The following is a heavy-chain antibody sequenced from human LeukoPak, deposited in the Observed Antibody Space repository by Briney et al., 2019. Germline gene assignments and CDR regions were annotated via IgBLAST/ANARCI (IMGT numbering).Heavy chain of an antibody. CDR2: INSDGSST. J-gene: IGHJ4*02. V-gene: IGHV3-74*01. D-gene: IGHD2-2*01. CDR3: ARDEVYCSSTSCSSY. CDR1: GFTFSSYW. Sequence: GGSLRLSCAASGFTFSSYWMHWVRQAPGKGLAWVSRINSDGSSTSYADSVKGRFTISRDNAKNTLYLQMNSLRAEDTAVYYCARDEVYCSSTSCSSYWGQGTLVTVSS.